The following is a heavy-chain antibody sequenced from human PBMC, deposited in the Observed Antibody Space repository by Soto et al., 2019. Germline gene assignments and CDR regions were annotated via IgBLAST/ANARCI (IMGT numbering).Heavy chain of an antibody. CDR3: ARVPDR. J-gene: IGHJ5*02. V-gene: IGHV4-30-2*01. CDR2: IYHSGST. CDR1: GGSISSGGYS. Sequence: QLQLQKSGSGLVKPSQTLSLTCAVSGGSISSGGYSWSWIRQPPGKGLEWIGYIYHSGSTYYNPSLKSLVTISVDRSKNQFSLKLSSVTAADTAVYYCARVPDRWGQGTLVTVSS. D-gene: IGHD2-2*01.